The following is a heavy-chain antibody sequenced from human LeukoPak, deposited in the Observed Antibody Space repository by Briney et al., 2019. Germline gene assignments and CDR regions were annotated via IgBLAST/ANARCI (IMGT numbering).Heavy chain of an antibody. V-gene: IGHV4-34*01. Sequence: TSETLSLTCAVYGGSFSGYYWSWIRQPPGKGLEWIGEINHSGSTNYNPSLKSRVTISVDTSKNQFSLKLSSVTAADTAVYYCARDRAAAARGYFDYGGKGPLVTVS. CDR3: ARDRAAAARGYFDY. CDR1: GGSFSGYY. CDR2: INHSGST. D-gene: IGHD6-13*01. J-gene: IGHJ4*02.